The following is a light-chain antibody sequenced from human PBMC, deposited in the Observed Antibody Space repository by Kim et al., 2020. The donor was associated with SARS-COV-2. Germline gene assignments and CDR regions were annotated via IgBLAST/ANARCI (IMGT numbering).Light chain of an antibody. J-gene: IGKJ1*01. Sequence: PPGETATLSCRASQSVSSKVAWYQQKAGQAPRLLIYDASTRATGILARFSGSGSGTDFTLTISSLQSEDLAVYHCQQYDDWPPWTFGQGTKVDIK. CDR3: QQYDDWPPWT. CDR1: QSVSSK. CDR2: DAS. V-gene: IGKV3-15*01.